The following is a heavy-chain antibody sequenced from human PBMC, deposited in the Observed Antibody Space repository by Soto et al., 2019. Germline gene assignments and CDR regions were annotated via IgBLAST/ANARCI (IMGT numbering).Heavy chain of an antibody. D-gene: IGHD2-15*01. Sequence: QVQLVESGGGVVQPGRSLRLSCAASGFIFSIYGMHWVRQAPGKGLKWVAVISYDGSNKDYADSAKGRFTISRDNSKNTLYLQMHSLRAEDTAVYYCAASAHGSGGSSLDYWGQGTLVTVSS. V-gene: IGHV3-30*03. J-gene: IGHJ4*02. CDR1: GFIFSIYG. CDR2: ISYDGSNK. CDR3: AASAHGSGGSSLDY.